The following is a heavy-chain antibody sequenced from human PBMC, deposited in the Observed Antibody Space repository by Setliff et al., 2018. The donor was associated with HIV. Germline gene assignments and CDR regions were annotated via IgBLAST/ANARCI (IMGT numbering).Heavy chain of an antibody. Sequence: PGGSLRLSCAASGFTFSSYSMNWVRQAPGKGLEWVAFIRYDGSYRYYVDSVKGRFTISRDNSKNTMFLQMNSLRVEDTAVYYCAKTNSGWHYFDDWGQGILVTVSS. V-gene: IGHV3-30*02. J-gene: IGHJ4*02. D-gene: IGHD6-19*01. CDR1: GFTFSSYS. CDR3: AKTNSGWHYFDD. CDR2: IRYDGSYR.